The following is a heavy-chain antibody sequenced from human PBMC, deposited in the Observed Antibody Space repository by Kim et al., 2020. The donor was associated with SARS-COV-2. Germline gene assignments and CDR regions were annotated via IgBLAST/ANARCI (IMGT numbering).Heavy chain of an antibody. CDR3: ARVSMVRGVGTYYYYYYGMDV. D-gene: IGHD3-10*01. Sequence: SETLSLTCAVYGGSFSGYYWSWIRQPPGKGLEWIGEINHSGSTNYNPSLKSRVTISVDTSKNQFSLKLSSVTAADTAVYYCARVSMVRGVGTYYYYYYGMDVWGQGTTVTVSS. CDR1: GGSFSGYY. V-gene: IGHV4-34*01. J-gene: IGHJ6*02. CDR2: INHSGST.